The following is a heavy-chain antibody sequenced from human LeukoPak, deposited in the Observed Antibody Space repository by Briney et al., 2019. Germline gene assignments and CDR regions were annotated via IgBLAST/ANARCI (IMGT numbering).Heavy chain of an antibody. V-gene: IGHV3-23*01. J-gene: IGHJ4*02. CDR2: ISGSGGST. CDR3: AKDGEWGYYDSSGYR. D-gene: IGHD3-22*01. CDR1: GFTFSSYA. Sequence: GGSLRLSCAASGFTFSSYAMSWVRQAPGKGLEWVSAISGSGGSTYYADSVKGRFTISRDNSKNTLYLQMNSLRAEDTAIYYCAKDGEWGYYDSSGYRWGQGTLVTVSS.